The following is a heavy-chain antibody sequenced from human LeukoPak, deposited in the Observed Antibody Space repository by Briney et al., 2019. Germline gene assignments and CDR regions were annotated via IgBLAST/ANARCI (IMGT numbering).Heavy chain of an antibody. CDR1: GFTFSSYG. V-gene: IGHV3-33*01. CDR2: IWYDGSNK. J-gene: IGHJ3*02. CDR3: AREFMAFDI. Sequence: GRSLRLSCAASGFTFSSYGMHWARQAPGKGLEWVAVIWYDGSNKYYADSVKGRFTISRDNSKNTLYLQMNSLRAEDTAVYYCAREFMAFDIWGQGTMVTVSS.